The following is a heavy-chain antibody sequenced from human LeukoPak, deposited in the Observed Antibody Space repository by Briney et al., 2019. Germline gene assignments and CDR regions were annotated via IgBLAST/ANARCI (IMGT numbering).Heavy chain of an antibody. Sequence: SETLSLTCTVSGGSINSSSYYWGWIRQPPGKGLEWIGSIYYSGNTYYNPSLKSRVTISVDTSKNQFSLRLSSLTAADTAVYYCARVYYDILTGYHIDYWGQGTLVTVSS. CDR1: GGSINSSSYY. CDR2: IYYSGNT. D-gene: IGHD3-9*01. J-gene: IGHJ4*02. CDR3: ARVYYDILTGYHIDY. V-gene: IGHV4-39*07.